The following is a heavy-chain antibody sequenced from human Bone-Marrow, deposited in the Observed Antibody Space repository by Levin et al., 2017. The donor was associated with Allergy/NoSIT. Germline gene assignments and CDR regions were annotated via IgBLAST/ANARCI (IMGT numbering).Heavy chain of an antibody. V-gene: IGHV3-33*01. CDR2: IWYDGSEK. Sequence: GGSLRLSCAASGLTFSSSGMHWVRQAPGKGLEWVAIIWYDGSEKYYTDSVRGRFTISRDNSKNTVYLQMNSLRVEDTAVYYCARDRGTTSNAGYYFDDWGQGTLVTVSS. CDR3: ARDRGTTSNAGYYFDD. D-gene: IGHD2-2*01. CDR1: GLTFSSSG. J-gene: IGHJ4*02.